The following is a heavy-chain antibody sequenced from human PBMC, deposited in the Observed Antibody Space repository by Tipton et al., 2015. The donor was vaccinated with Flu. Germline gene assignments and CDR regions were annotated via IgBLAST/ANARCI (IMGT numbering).Heavy chain of an antibody. V-gene: IGHV4-61*02. CDR1: GGSISSGSYY. CDR2: IYTSGGT. D-gene: IGHD4-17*01. Sequence: TLSLTCTVSGGSISSGSYYWCWIRQPAGKGLEWIGRIYTSGGTNYNPSLKSRVTISVDTSKNQFSLKLSSVTAADTAVYYCARDRVGDYSGFDPWGQGTLVTVSS. J-gene: IGHJ5*01. CDR3: ARDRVGDYSGFDP.